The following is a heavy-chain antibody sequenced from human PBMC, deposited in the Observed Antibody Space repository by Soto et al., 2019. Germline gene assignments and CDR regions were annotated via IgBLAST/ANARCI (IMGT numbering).Heavy chain of an antibody. CDR2: IYYSETT. J-gene: IGHJ5*02. CDR1: GVSVTNGDYY. V-gene: IGHV4-30-4*01. Sequence: LSLTCAVSGVSVTNGDYYWSWMRQSPGKGLEWIGNIYYSETTSYNPSLNSRLSISIDTSRNQFSLQLTSVTAADTAIYYCARQRRGGYWFDPWGQGTLVTVSS. CDR3: ARQRRGGYWFDP.